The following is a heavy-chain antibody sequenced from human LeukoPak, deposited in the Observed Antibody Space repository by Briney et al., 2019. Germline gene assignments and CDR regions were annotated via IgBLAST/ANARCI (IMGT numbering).Heavy chain of an antibody. CDR2: IYISGTT. CDR1: GDSISSYY. V-gene: IGHV4-4*07. D-gene: IGHD3-22*01. J-gene: IGHJ5*02. Sequence: SETLSLTCTVSGDSISSYYWSWIRQPAGKGLEWIGRIYISGTTTYNPSLRSRVTISVDTSKNQFSLKLSSVTAADTAMYYCARFYYFDASGWFDPWGQGTPVTVSS. CDR3: ARFYYFDASGWFDP.